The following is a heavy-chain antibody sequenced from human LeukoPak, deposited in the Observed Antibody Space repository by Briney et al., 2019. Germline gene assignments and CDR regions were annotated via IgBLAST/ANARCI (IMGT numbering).Heavy chain of an antibody. CDR2: IKQDGSEK. J-gene: IGHJ4*02. CDR3: ARERPDDYIDY. V-gene: IGHV3-7*01. D-gene: IGHD1-14*01. Sequence: PGGSLRLSCAASGFTFSNYWMSWVRQAPGKGLEWVANIKQDGSEKYYVDSVKGRFTISRDNAKNSLYLQMNSLRAEDTAVYYCARERPDDYIDYWGQGTLVTVSS. CDR1: GFTFSNYW.